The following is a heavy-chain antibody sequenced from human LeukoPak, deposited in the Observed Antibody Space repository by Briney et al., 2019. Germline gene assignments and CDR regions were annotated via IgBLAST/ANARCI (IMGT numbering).Heavy chain of an antibody. CDR2: IYTSGST. V-gene: IGHV4-4*07. J-gene: IGHJ4*02. D-gene: IGHD3-10*01. Sequence: SETLSLTCTVSGGSISSYYWSWIRQPAGKGLEWIGRIYTSGSTNYNPSLKSRVTMSVDTSKNQFSLQLNSVTPEDTAVYYCARGPLYYYSDYWGQGTLVTVSS. CDR3: ARGPLYYYSDY. CDR1: GGSISSYY.